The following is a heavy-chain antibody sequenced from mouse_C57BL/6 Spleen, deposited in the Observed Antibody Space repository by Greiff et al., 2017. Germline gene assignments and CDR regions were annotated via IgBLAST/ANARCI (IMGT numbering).Heavy chain of an antibody. CDR1: GYSFTSYW. J-gene: IGHJ2*01. CDR3: ARWGTTVLDY. Sequence: QVQLQQSGAELVKPGASVKLSCKASGYSFTSYWMQWVNQRPGKGLEWIGEIDPSDSYTNYNQKFKGKATLTVDASSSTAYMQLSSLTSEDSAVYYCARWGTTVLDYWGQGTTLTVSS. V-gene: IGHV1-50*01. D-gene: IGHD1-1*01. CDR2: IDPSDSYT.